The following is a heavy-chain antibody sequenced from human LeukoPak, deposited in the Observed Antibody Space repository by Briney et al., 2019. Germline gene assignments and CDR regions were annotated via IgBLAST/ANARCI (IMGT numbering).Heavy chain of an antibody. Sequence: GGSLRLSCAASGFTFSDYDMSWIRQAPGKGPEWVSTISSNSKTTKYADSVKGRFTISRDNAKNSVYLQMNRLRGEHTAVYYWAEKYYYGRVVWGNGTQV. CDR1: GFTFSDYD. CDR3: AEKYYYGRVV. CDR2: ISSNSKTT. J-gene: IGHJ4*03. V-gene: IGHV3-11*01. D-gene: IGHD2-21*01.